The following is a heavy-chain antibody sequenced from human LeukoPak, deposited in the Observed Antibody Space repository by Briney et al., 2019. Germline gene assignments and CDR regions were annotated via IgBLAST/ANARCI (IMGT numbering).Heavy chain of an antibody. CDR1: GFTFDDYA. CDR2: ISWNRGSI. D-gene: IGHD3-10*01. V-gene: IGHV3-9*01. CDR3: AKDVGWGEGSYTWFDP. J-gene: IGHJ5*02. Sequence: GGSLRLSCAASGFTFDDYAMHWVRQAPGKGLEWVSGISWNRGSIGYADSVKGRFTISRDNAKNSLYLQMNSLRAEDTALYYGAKDVGWGEGSYTWFDPWGQGTLVTVSS.